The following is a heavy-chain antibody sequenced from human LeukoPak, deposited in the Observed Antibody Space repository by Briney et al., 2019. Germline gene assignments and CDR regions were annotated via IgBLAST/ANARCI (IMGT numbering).Heavy chain of an antibody. CDR1: GGSISSYY. CDR3: ARRLGFGELLSVTDV. D-gene: IGHD3-10*01. Sequence: SETLSLSCTVSGGSISSYYWSWIRQPPGKGLEWIGYIYYSGSTNYNPSLKSRVTISVDTSKNQFSLKLSSVTAADTAVYYCARRLGFGELLSVTDVWGQGTTVTVSS. J-gene: IGHJ6*02. CDR2: IYYSGST. V-gene: IGHV4-59*08.